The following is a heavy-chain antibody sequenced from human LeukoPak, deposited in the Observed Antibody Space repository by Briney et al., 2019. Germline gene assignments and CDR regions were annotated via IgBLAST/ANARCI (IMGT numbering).Heavy chain of an antibody. Sequence: SQTLSLTCTVSGGSISSSSYYWGWIRQPPGKGLEWIGSIYYSGSTNYNPSLKSRVTISVDTSKNQFSLKLSSVTAADTAVYYCARSIKQLARLSWFDPWGQGTLVTVSS. D-gene: IGHD6-6*01. J-gene: IGHJ5*02. CDR1: GGSISSSSYY. CDR2: IYYSGST. CDR3: ARSIKQLARLSWFDP. V-gene: IGHV4-39*07.